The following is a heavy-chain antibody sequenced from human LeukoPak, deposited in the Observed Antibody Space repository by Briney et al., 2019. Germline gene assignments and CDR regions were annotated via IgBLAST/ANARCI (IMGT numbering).Heavy chain of an antibody. CDR1: GYTFTSYD. V-gene: IGHV1-8*03. Sequence: ASVKVSCKASGYTFTSYDINWVRQATGQGLEWMGRMNPNSANTGYAQKFQGRVTISRDTSKSTAYMELSSLRSGDTAVYYCARTLPGGVVDYWGQGTLVTVSS. D-gene: IGHD1-14*01. CDR2: MNPNSANT. J-gene: IGHJ4*02. CDR3: ARTLPGGVVDY.